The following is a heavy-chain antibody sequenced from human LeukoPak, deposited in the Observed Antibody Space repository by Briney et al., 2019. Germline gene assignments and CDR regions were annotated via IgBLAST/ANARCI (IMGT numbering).Heavy chain of an antibody. J-gene: IGHJ1*01. CDR1: GGTFSSYA. V-gene: IGHV1-69*13. Sequence: SVKVSCKASGGTFSSYATSWVRQAPGQGLEWMGGIIPIFGTANYAQKFQGRVTITADESTSTAYMELSSLRSEDTAVYYCARSIAAAGRGGTEYFQHWGQGTLVTVSS. CDR2: IIPIFGTA. D-gene: IGHD6-13*01. CDR3: ARSIAAAGRGGTEYFQH.